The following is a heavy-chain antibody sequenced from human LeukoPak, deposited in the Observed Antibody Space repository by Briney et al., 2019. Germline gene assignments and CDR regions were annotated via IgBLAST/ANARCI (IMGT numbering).Heavy chain of an antibody. Sequence: GGSLRLSCAASGFTFSSYAMNWVRQARGKGLEWVSSISGSSSDIYYADSVKGRFTISRDNAKNSVFLQMNNLRAEDTAVYYCARSQYYDILTGYAYWGQGTLVTVSS. V-gene: IGHV3-21*06. J-gene: IGHJ4*02. CDR3: ARSQYYDILTGYAY. D-gene: IGHD3-9*01. CDR2: ISGSSSDI. CDR1: GFTFSSYA.